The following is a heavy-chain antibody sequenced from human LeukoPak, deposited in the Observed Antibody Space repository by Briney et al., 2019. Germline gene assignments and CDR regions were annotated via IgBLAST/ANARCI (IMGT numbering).Heavy chain of an antibody. CDR3: ARDRHGRVWFGELLYTVMDV. D-gene: IGHD3-10*01. V-gene: IGHV3-64*01. J-gene: IGHJ6*02. CDR2: ISSNGGST. CDR1: GFTFSSYA. Sequence: GGSLRLSCAASGFTFSSYAMHWGRQAPGKGLEYVSAISSNGGSTYYANSVKGRFTISRDNSKNTLYLQMGSLRAEDMAVYYCARDRHGRVWFGELLYTVMDVWGQGTTVTVSS.